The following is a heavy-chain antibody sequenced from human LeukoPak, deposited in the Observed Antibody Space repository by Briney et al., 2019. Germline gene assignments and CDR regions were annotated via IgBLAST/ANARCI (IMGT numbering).Heavy chain of an antibody. CDR3: ARIFRYSSRQDY. Sequence: SQTLSLTCAVYGGSFSGYYWYWICQPPAQGMDLNGEINHSGSTNYDPSLKGQVTISVDTSKNQFSLKLSSVTATDTAVYYCARIFRYSSRQDYWGQGTLVTVYS. CDR1: GGSFSGYY. CDR2: INHSGST. D-gene: IGHD6-13*01. V-gene: IGHV4-34*01. J-gene: IGHJ4*02.